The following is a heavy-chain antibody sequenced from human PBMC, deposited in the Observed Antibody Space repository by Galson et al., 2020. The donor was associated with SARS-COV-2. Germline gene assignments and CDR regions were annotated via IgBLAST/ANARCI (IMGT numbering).Heavy chain of an antibody. CDR3: ARSLSLGDCCGCSCFFY. Sequence: ASVKVSCKASGYTFTTFYITWVRQAPGQGLEWMGKISPYNSNTNYTEKLQGRVTITTDTSTNTAYMELKSLTSDDTAVYYCARSLSLGDCCGCSCFFYWGQGTLVTVSS. D-gene: IGHD2-15*01. V-gene: IGHV1-18*01. CDR2: ISPYNSNT. J-gene: IGHJ4*02. CDR1: GYTFTTFY.